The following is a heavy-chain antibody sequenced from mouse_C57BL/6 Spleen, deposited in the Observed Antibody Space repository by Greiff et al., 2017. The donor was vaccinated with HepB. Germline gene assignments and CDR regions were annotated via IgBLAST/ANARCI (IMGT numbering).Heavy chain of an antibody. J-gene: IGHJ4*01. D-gene: IGHD2-5*01. V-gene: IGHV1-76*01. CDR3: ARRGYSIYAMDY. CDR1: GYTFSDYY. Sequence: QVQLQQSGAELVRPGASVKLSCKASGYTFSDYYINWVKQRPGQGLEWIARFYPGSGNTYYNEKFKGKATLTAEKSYSTAYMQLSSLTSEDSAVYFCARRGYSIYAMDYWGQGTSVTVSS. CDR2: FYPGSGNT.